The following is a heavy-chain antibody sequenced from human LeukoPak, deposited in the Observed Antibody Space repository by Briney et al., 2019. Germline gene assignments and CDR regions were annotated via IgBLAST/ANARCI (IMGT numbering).Heavy chain of an antibody. V-gene: IGHV3-33*01. D-gene: IGHD6-13*01. CDR2: IWDDGRNK. CDR3: ARDYSTSWYFFDC. J-gene: IGHJ4*02. Sequence: GGSLRLSCAASGFTFSTYGMHWVRQAPGKELEWVAVIWDDGRNKYYADSVKGRFTISRDNSKNTLYLQMNSLRAEDTAVYYCARDYSTSWYFFDCWGQGTLVTVSS. CDR1: GFTFSTYG.